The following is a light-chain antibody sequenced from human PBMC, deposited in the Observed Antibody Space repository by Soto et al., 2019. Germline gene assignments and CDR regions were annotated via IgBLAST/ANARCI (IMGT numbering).Light chain of an antibody. CDR2: LNSDGSH. Sequence: QSVLTQSPSASASLGASVKLTCTLSSGHSTYAIAWHQQQPEKGPRYLMKLNSDGSHSKGDGIPDLFSGSSSGAERYLTISSLQSEDEADYYCQTWGTGIRVFGTGTKVTVL. CDR1: SGHSTYA. CDR3: QTWGTGIRV. V-gene: IGLV4-69*01. J-gene: IGLJ1*01.